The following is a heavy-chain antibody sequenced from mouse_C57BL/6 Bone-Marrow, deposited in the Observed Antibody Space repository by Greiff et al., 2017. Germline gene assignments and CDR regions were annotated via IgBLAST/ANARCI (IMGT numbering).Heavy chain of an antibody. Sequence: EVKVVQSGGGLVKPGGSLKLSCAASGFNINNSAMSWVRPTPEKRLEWVATISADGGYTYYPPNVKGRFTISRENAKNNIYLQMSHLKSEYTARYYCARDRDCSAFAYWGQGTPVTVSA. CDR1: GFNINNSA. V-gene: IGHV5-4*01. CDR2: ISADGGYT. D-gene: IGHD3-1*01. CDR3: ARDRDCSAFAY. J-gene: IGHJ3*01.